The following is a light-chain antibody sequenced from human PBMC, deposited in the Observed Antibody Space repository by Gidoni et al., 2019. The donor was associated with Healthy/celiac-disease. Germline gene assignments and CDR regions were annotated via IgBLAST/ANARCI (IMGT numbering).Light chain of an antibody. CDR3: QQYGSSPWT. CDR2: GSS. V-gene: IGKV3-20*01. J-gene: IGKJ1*01. CDR1: QSVSSSY. Sequence: EILLTQSPGTLSLSPGERATLSCRASQSVSSSYLAWYQQKPGKTPRLLIDGSSSRATGIPDRFSGSGSGTDFTLTISILEPEDFAVYYCQQYGSSPWTFGQGTKVEIK.